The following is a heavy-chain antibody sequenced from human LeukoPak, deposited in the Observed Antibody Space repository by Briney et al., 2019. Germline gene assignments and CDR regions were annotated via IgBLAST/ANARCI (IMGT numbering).Heavy chain of an antibody. Sequence: SETLSLTCTVSGGSISSSSYYWGWIRQPPGKGLEWIGSIYYSGSTYYNPSLKSRVTISVDTPKNQFSLKLSSVTAADTAVYYCARHTTKNPALRGWFDPWGQGTLVTVSS. CDR3: ARHTTKNPALRGWFDP. D-gene: IGHD1-1*01. V-gene: IGHV4-39*01. CDR1: GGSISSSSYY. CDR2: IYYSGST. J-gene: IGHJ5*02.